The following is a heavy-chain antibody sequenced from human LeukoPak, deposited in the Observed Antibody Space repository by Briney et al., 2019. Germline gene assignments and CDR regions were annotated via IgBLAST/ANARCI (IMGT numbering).Heavy chain of an antibody. CDR1: GGTFSSYA. Sequence: SVKVSCKASGGTFSSYAISWVRQAPGQGLEWMGRIIPIFGTANYAQKFQGRVTITTDESTSTAYMELSSPRSEDTAVYYCARGDGYNCFLPDYWGQGTLVTVSS. CDR3: ARGDGYNCFLPDY. J-gene: IGHJ4*02. CDR2: IIPIFGTA. D-gene: IGHD5-24*01. V-gene: IGHV1-69*05.